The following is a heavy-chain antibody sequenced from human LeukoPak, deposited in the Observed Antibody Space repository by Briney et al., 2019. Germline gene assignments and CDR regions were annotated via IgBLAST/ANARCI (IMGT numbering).Heavy chain of an antibody. J-gene: IGHJ4*02. V-gene: IGHV1-2*02. CDR3: ARGDIYYDSSGSDY. Sequence: ASVKVSCKASGYTFTGYYMHWVRQAPGQGLEWMGWINPNSGGTNYAQKFQGRVTMTRDTSISTAYMELSSLRSEDTAVYYCARGDIYYDSSGSDYWGQGTLVTVSS. CDR2: INPNSGGT. D-gene: IGHD3-22*01. CDR1: GYTFTGYY.